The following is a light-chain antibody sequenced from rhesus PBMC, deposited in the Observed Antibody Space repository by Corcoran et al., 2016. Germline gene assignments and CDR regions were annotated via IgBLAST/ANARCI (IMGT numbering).Light chain of an antibody. CDR2: KAS. J-gene: IGKJ2*01. Sequence: DIQMTQSPSSLSASVGDKVTITCQASQSISSWLAWYQKKPGKTPKPLIYKASSLESGVPPRVSGRGSGTDFTLTISSLQPEDVATYYCQQYNSAPYSFGQGTKVEIK. V-gene: IGKV1-16*01. CDR1: QSISSW. CDR3: QQYNSAPYS.